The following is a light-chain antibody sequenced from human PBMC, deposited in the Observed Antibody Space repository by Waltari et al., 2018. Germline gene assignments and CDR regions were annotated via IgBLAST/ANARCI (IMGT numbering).Light chain of an antibody. CDR1: QSVSSSY. CDR2: GAS. CDR3: QQYGSSPRT. J-gene: IGKJ1*01. Sequence: EIVLTQSPGTLSLSPGERATLSCRASQSVSSSYLAWYQQNPGQAPRPLIYGASSRATGIPDGFSGSGSGTDFTLTISRLGPEDFAVYYCQQYGSSPRTFGQGTKVEIK. V-gene: IGKV3-20*01.